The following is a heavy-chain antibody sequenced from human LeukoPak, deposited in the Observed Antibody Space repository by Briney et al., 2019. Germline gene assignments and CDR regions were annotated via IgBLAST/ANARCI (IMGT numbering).Heavy chain of an antibody. CDR2: ISYDGSNK. J-gene: IGHJ4*02. CDR1: GFTFSSYG. Sequence: GGSLRLSCAASGFTFSSYGMHWVRQAPGKGLEWVAVISYDGSNKYYADSVKGRFTISRDNSKNTLYLQMNSLRAEDTAVYYCAKDHSKIVVAGDYWGQGTLVTVSS. D-gene: IGHD2-21*01. CDR3: AKDHSKIVVAGDY. V-gene: IGHV3-30*18.